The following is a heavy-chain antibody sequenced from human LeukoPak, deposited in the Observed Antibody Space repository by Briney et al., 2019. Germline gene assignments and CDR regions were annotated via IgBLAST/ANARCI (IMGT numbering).Heavy chain of an antibody. V-gene: IGHV1-69*01. CDR2: IIPIFGTA. D-gene: IGHD6-13*01. CDR1: GGTFSSYA. CDR3: AREEAAAGTGVDY. Sequence: SVKVSCKASGGTFSSYASSWVRQAPGQGLEWMGGIIPIFGTANYAQKFQGRVTITADESTSTAYMELSSLRSEDTAVYYCAREEAAAGTGVDYWGQGTLVTVSS. J-gene: IGHJ4*02.